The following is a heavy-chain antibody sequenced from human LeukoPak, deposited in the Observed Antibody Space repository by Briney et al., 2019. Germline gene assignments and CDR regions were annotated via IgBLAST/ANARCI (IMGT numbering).Heavy chain of an antibody. CDR2: ISYDGTNK. J-gene: IGHJ4*02. CDR3: AKTGGYCSGGNCYSNY. CDR1: GFTFSDYG. Sequence: PGGSLRLSCAASGFTFSDYGMHWVRQAPGKGLEWVAIISYDGTNKYYADSVKGRFTISRDNSKNTLSLQMNSLRAEDTAVYYCAKTGGYCSGGNCYSNYWGQGTLVTVSS. V-gene: IGHV3-30*18. D-gene: IGHD2-15*01.